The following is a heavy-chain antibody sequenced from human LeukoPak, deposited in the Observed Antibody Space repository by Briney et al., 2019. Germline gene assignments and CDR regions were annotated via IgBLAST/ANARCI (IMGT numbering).Heavy chain of an antibody. CDR2: LYDSGSTNYNPST. Sequence: KSSETLSLTCTVSGGSISSYYWIWIRQPPGKGLQWSGYLYDSGSTNYNPSTNYNPSLKSRVTISVDTSKNQFSLKLSSVTAADTAVYYCARRYSSSWISSVSGFQHWGQGTLVTVSS. V-gene: IGHV4-59*12. CDR3: ARRYSSSWISSVSGFQH. J-gene: IGHJ1*01. D-gene: IGHD6-13*01. CDR1: GGSISSYY.